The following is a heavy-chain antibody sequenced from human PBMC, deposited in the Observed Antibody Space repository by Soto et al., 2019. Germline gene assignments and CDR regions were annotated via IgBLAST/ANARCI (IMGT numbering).Heavy chain of an antibody. J-gene: IGHJ4*02. V-gene: IGHV4-34*01. D-gene: IGHD6-13*01. CDR3: ARGRRVAAAGPCRY. Sequence: ASETLSLTCAVYGGSFSGYYWSWIRQPPGKGLEWIGEINHSGSTNYNPSLKSRVTISVDTSKNQFSLKLSSVTAADTAVYYCARGRRVAAAGPCRYWGQGTLVTVSS. CDR2: INHSGST. CDR1: GGSFSGYY.